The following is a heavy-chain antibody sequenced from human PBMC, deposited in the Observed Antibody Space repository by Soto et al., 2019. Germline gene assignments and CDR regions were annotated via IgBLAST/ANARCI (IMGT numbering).Heavy chain of an antibody. Sequence: GGSLRLSCAVSGLNFRNHDMNWVRQPPGKGLEYVSNINGPGDSTYYADAVKGRFTISRDNSQNTVYLQMDNLGAEDTAVYYCAIDPNWEWGYWGPGTLVTVSS. CDR1: GLNFRNHD. CDR3: AIDPNWEWGY. J-gene: IGHJ4*02. V-gene: IGHV3-23*01. CDR2: INGPGDST. D-gene: IGHD1-1*01.